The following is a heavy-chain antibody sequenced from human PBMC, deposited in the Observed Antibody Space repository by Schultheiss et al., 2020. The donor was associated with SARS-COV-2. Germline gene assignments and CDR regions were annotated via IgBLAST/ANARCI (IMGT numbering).Heavy chain of an antibody. J-gene: IGHJ6*02. CDR3: ARDKGLTCGGDCYSDYYYGMDV. V-gene: IGHV3-53*01. Sequence: GESLKISCAASGFTVSSNYMSWVRQAPGKGLEWVSVIYSGGSTYYADSVKGRFTISRDNSKNTLYLQMNSLRAEDTAVYYCARDKGLTCGGDCYSDYYYGMDVWGQGTTVTVSS. CDR1: GFTVSSNY. D-gene: IGHD2-21*02. CDR2: IYSGGST.